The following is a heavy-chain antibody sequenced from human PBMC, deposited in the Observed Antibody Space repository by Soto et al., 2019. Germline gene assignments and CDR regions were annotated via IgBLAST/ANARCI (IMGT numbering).Heavy chain of an antibody. Sequence: GGSLRLSCAASAFTFSSYWMSWVRRAPGKGLEWVANIKQDGSVKYYVDSVKGRFTISRDNAKNSLYLQMNSLRAEDTAVYYCAREISSGYAFDIWGKGTMVTV. J-gene: IGHJ3*02. CDR1: AFTFSSYW. V-gene: IGHV3-7*01. CDR3: AREISSGYAFDI. D-gene: IGHD6-19*01. CDR2: IKQDGSVK.